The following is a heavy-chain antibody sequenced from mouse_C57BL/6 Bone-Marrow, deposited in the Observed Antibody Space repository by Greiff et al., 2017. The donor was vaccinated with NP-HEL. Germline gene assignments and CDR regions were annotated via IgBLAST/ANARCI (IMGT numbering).Heavy chain of an antibody. CDR2: IDPENGDT. CDR1: GFNIKDDY. V-gene: IGHV14-4*01. J-gene: IGHJ2*01. CDR3: TRWDDDY. D-gene: IGHD4-1*01. Sequence: VQLKQSGAELVRPGASVKLSCTASGFNIKDDYMHWVKQRPEQGLEWIGWIDPENGDTEYASKFQGKATITADTSSNTAYLQLSSLTSEDTAVYYCTRWDDDYWGQGTTLTVSS.